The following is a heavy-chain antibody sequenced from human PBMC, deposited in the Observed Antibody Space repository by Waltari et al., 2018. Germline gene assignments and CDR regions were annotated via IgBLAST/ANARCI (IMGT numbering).Heavy chain of an antibody. CDR1: GGSISSYY. CDR2: IYYSGST. D-gene: IGHD2-15*01. CDR3: ARDPTNSLSLKWPRPPRGYFDY. Sequence: QVQLQEAGPGLVKPSETLSLTCTVSGGSISSYYWSWIRQPPRKGLEWIGYIYYSGSTNYNPSLKSRVTISVDTSKNQFSLKLSSVTAADTAVYYCARDPTNSLSLKWPRPPRGYFDYWGQGTLVTVSS. V-gene: IGHV4-59*01. J-gene: IGHJ4*02.